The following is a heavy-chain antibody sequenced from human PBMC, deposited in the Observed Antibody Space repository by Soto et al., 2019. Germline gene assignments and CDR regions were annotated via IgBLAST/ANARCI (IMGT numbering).Heavy chain of an antibody. V-gene: IGHV3-23*01. CDR3: AKSSMSGSSCKDFDY. Sequence: LRLSCAASGFTFSSYAMSWVRQAPGKGLEWVSAISGSGGSTYYADSVKGRFTISRDNSKNTLYLQMNSLRAEDTAVYYCAKSSMSGSSCKDFDYWGQGTLVTVSS. J-gene: IGHJ4*02. CDR1: GFTFSSYA. D-gene: IGHD6-13*01. CDR2: ISGSGGST.